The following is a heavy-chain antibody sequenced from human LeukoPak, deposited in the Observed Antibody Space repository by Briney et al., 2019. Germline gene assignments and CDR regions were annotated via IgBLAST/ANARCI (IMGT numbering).Heavy chain of an antibody. CDR1: GFTFSSYG. V-gene: IGHV3-30*03. D-gene: IGHD5-24*01. J-gene: IGHJ4*02. CDR2: ISYDGSNK. CDR3: AREGERWLQLGYFDY. Sequence: PGGSLRLSCAASGFTFSSYGMHWVRQAPGKGLEWVAVISYDGSNKYYADSVKGRFTISRDNSKNTLYLQMNSLRAEDTAVYYCAREGERWLQLGYFDYWGQGTLVTVSS.